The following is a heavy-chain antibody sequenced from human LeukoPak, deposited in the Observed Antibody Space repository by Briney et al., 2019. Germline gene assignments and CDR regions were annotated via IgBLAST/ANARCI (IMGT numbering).Heavy chain of an antibody. J-gene: IGHJ4*02. CDR3: ATFHGDYRYFDY. V-gene: IGHV1-69*01. CDR1: GGTFSSYA. D-gene: IGHD4-17*01. Sequence: VASVKVSCKASGGTFSSYAISWVRQAPGQGLEWMGGIIPIFGTANYAQKFQGRVTITADESTSTAYMELSSLRSEDTAVYYCATFHGDYRYFDYWGQGTLVTVSS. CDR2: IIPIFGTA.